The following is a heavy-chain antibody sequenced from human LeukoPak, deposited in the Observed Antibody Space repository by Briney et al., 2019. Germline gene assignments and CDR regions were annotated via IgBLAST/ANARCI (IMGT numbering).Heavy chain of an antibody. J-gene: IGHJ4*02. CDR3: AKGSSGWPSDY. CDR1: GFTFSSYG. V-gene: IGHV3-30*02. D-gene: IGHD6-19*01. Sequence: GGSLRLSCAASGFTFSSYGMHWVRQAPGKGLEWVAFIRYDGGNKYYADSVKGRFTISRDNSKNTLYLQMNSLRAEDTAVYYCAKGSSGWPSDYWGQGTLVTVSS. CDR2: IRYDGGNK.